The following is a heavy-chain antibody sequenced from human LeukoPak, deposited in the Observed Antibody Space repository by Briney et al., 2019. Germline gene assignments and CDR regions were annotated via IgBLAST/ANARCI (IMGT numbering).Heavy chain of an antibody. J-gene: IGHJ5*02. CDR1: GDSISSYY. Sequence: SETLSLTCTVSGDSISSYYWSWIRQPAGKGLEWIGRMYASGNTNYSPSLKSRVTMSVDTSKNQFSLKLSSVTAADTAMYYCATYYDILIPYNWFDPWGQGTLVTVSS. CDR3: ATYYDILIPYNWFDP. V-gene: IGHV4-4*07. CDR2: MYASGNT. D-gene: IGHD3-9*01.